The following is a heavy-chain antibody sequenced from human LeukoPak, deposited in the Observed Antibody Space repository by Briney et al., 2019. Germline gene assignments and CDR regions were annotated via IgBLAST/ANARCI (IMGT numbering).Heavy chain of an antibody. D-gene: IGHD2-2*01. V-gene: IGHV1-18*01. J-gene: IGHJ4*02. CDR3: AREDYQASFDY. CDR2: ISAYNGNT. CDR1: GYTFTSYN. Sequence: VASVKVSCKASGYTFTSYNINWVRQAPGQGLEWMGWISAYNGNTNYAQKLQGRVTMTTDTSTSTAYMELRSLRSDDTAVYYCAREDYQASFDYWGQGTLVTVSS.